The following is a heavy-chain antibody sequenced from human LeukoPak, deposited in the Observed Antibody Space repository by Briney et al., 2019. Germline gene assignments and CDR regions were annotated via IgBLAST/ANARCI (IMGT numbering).Heavy chain of an antibody. CDR1: GFTVSSNY. V-gene: IGHV3-53*04. CDR3: AREASRYDSSGYYYRYFDY. J-gene: IGHJ4*02. Sequence: PGGSLRLSCAASGFTVSSNYMSWVRQAPGKGLEWVSVIYSGGSTYYADSVKGRFTISRHNSKNTLYLQMNSLRAEDTAVYYCAREASRYDSSGYYYRYFDYWGQGTLVTVSS. CDR2: IYSGGST. D-gene: IGHD3-22*01.